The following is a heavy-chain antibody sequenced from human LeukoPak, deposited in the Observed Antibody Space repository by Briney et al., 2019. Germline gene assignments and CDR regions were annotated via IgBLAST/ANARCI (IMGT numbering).Heavy chain of an antibody. Sequence: SETLSLTCTVSGGSVSSGRYYWTWIRQPPGKGLEWIGNISYSGNTNYNPSLKSRVTISLDTSKNQFSLKLNSVTAADTAVYYCARESDYYGSGRPFDYWGQGTLVTVSS. V-gene: IGHV4-61*01. CDR2: ISYSGNT. CDR3: ARESDYYGSGRPFDY. D-gene: IGHD3-10*01. J-gene: IGHJ4*02. CDR1: GGSVSSGRYY.